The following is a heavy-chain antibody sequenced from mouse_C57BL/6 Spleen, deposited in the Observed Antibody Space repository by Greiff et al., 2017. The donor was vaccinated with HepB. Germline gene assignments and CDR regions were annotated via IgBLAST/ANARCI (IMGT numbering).Heavy chain of an antibody. Sequence: EVQLQQSGPELVKPGASVKISCKASGYSFTGYYMNWVKQSPEKSLEWIGEINPSTGGTTYNQKFKAKATLTVDKSSSTAYMQLKSLTSEDSAVYYCASDDYDGVAYWGQGTLVTVSA. CDR3: ASDDYDGVAY. CDR1: GYSFTGYY. D-gene: IGHD2-4*01. V-gene: IGHV1-42*01. CDR2: INPSTGGT. J-gene: IGHJ3*01.